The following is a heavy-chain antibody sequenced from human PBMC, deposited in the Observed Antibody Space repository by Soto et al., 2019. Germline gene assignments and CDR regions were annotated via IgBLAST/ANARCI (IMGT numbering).Heavy chain of an antibody. CDR3: ATSSGYLNYFDY. CDR2: ISYDGSSE. D-gene: IGHD6-19*01. Sequence: SGGSLRLSCAASGFTFRTYPMHWVRQAPGKGLEWVALISYDGSSEAYGESVRDRFTVSRDNSKNTLYLQLNSLRPEDTAVYYCATSSGYLNYFDYWGQGTLVTVS. V-gene: IGHV3-30-3*01. J-gene: IGHJ4*02. CDR1: GFTFRTYP.